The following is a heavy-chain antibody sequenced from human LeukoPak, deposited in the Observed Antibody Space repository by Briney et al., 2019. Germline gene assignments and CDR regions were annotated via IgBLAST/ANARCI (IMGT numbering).Heavy chain of an antibody. CDR2: IYYSGST. D-gene: IGHD2-2*01. V-gene: IGHV4-39*07. CDR1: GGSISSSSYY. Sequence: PSETLSLTCTVSGGSISSSSYYWGWIRQPPGKGLEWIGSIYYSGSTNYNPSLKSRVTISVDTSKNQFSLKLSSVTAADTAVYYCARGRYCSSTICYAPIYYYYMDVWGKGTTVTVSS. J-gene: IGHJ6*03. CDR3: ARGRYCSSTICYAPIYYYYMDV.